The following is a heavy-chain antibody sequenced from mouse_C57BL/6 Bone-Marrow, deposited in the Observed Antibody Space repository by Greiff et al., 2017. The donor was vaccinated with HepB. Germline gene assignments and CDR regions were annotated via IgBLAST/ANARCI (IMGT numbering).Heavy chain of an antibody. V-gene: IGHV1-81*01. CDR2: IYPRSGNT. Sequence: VQLQQSGAELARPGASVKLSCKASGYTFTSYGISWVKQRTGQGLEWIGEIYPRSGNTYYNEKFKGKATLTAAKSSSTAYMELRSLTSEDSAVYFCARGPYYYGSSYDYFDYWGQGTTLTVSS. J-gene: IGHJ2*01. D-gene: IGHD1-1*01. CDR3: ARGPYYYGSSYDYFDY. CDR1: GYTFTSYG.